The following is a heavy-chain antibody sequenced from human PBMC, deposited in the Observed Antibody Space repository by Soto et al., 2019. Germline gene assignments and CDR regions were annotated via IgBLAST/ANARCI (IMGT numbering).Heavy chain of an antibody. Sequence: SETLSLTCTVSGGSIRSHYWGWIRQPPGKGLEWIGYIYYSGSINYSPSLKSRVSISVDTSKNQFSLKLSSVTAADTAVYYCAREGVAAAGNSNWGQGTLVTVSS. J-gene: IGHJ4*02. V-gene: IGHV4-59*11. D-gene: IGHD6-13*01. CDR2: IYYSGSI. CDR3: AREGVAAAGNSN. CDR1: GGSIRSHY.